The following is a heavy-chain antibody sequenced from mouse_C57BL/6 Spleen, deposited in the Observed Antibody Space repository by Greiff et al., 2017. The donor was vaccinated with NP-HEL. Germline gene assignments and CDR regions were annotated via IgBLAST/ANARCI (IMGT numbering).Heavy chain of an antibody. D-gene: IGHD1-1*01. J-gene: IGHJ1*03. CDR1: GFNIKDYY. CDR2: IDPEDGDT. CDR3: TPYYYGSSYGYFEV. V-gene: IGHV14-1*01. Sequence: VQLKQSGAELVRPGASVKLSCTASGFNIKDYYMHWVKQRPEQGLEWIGRIDPEDGDTEYAPKFQGKATMTADTSSNTAYLQLSSLTSEDTAVYYCTPYYYGSSYGYFEVWGTGTTVTVSS.